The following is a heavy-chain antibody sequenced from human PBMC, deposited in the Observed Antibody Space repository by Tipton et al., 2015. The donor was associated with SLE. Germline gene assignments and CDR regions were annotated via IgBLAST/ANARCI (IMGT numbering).Heavy chain of an antibody. V-gene: IGHV3-30*14. CDR2: ISYDGSKT. Sequence: SLRLSCASSGFNFGSYALDWVRQAPGKGLEWVAFISYDGSKTYYADSVKGRFNISRDNSKNMSFLQMNSLKGEDTAVYYCAREGWQQVGFDFWGQGTLVTVSS. CDR1: GFNFGSYA. J-gene: IGHJ4*02. D-gene: IGHD6-13*01. CDR3: AREGWQQVGFDF.